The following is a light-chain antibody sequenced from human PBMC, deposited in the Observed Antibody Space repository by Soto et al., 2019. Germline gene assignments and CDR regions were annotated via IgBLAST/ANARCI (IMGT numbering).Light chain of an antibody. CDR3: GTWDSSLSYV. CDR2: DNN. CDR1: SSNIGNNY. Sequence: QSALTQPPSVSAAPGQKVTLSCSGSSSNIGNNYVSWYQQLPGTAPKLLIYDNNKRPSGIPDRFSGSKSGTSATLGITGLQTGDEADYYCGTWDSSLSYVFGTGTKVTVL. J-gene: IGLJ1*01. V-gene: IGLV1-51*01.